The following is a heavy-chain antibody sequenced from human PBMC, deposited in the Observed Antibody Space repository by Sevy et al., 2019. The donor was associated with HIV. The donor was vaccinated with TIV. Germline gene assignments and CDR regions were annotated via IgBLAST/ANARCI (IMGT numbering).Heavy chain of an antibody. V-gene: IGHV4-61*02. Sequence: SETLSLTCTVSGGSIRSGRYYWTWIRQPAGKGLEWIGRIFPSGGSNFNPSMMSRVSMSIDTSKKQFSLRRTSVTAADTAVYYCARAEGDGYNSGYFDSWGPGTLVTVSP. CDR1: GGSIRSGRYY. J-gene: IGHJ4*02. CDR3: ARAEGDGYNSGYFDS. D-gene: IGHD5-12*01. CDR2: IFPSGGS.